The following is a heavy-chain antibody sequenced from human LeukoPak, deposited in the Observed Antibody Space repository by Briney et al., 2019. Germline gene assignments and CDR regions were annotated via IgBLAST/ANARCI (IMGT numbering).Heavy chain of an antibody. CDR2: IWYDGSNK. D-gene: IGHD6-13*01. V-gene: IGHV3-33*01. J-gene: IGHJ4*02. CDR3: ARSVQLVSVYFDY. Sequence: PGRSLRLSCAASGFTFSSYGMHWVRQAPGKGLEWVAVIWYDGSNKYYADSVKGRFTISRDNSKNTLYLQMNSLRAEDTAVYYCARSVQLVSVYFDYWGQGTLVTVSS. CDR1: GFTFSSYG.